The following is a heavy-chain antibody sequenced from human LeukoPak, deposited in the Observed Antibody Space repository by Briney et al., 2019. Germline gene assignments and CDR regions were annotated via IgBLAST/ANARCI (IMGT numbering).Heavy chain of an antibody. CDR2: IWYDGSNK. J-gene: IGHJ4*02. CDR3: AKDHRYYDSSGYYGLDY. CDR1: GFTFSNYG. Sequence: GMSLRLSCAASGFTFSNYGMHWVRQAPGKGLEWLAIIWYDGSNKYYADSVKGRFTISRDNSKNTLYLQMNSLRAEDTAVYYCAKDHRYYDSSGYYGLDYWGQGTLVTVSS. D-gene: IGHD3-22*01. V-gene: IGHV3-33*06.